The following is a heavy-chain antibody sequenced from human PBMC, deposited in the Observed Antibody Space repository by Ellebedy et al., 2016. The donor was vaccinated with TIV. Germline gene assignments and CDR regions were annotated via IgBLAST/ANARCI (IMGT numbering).Heavy chain of an antibody. CDR3: AGLSGVLTGYPYFDY. V-gene: IGHV4-59*08. D-gene: IGHD3-9*01. CDR2: IFYSGST. J-gene: IGHJ4*02. Sequence: MPSETLSLTCTVSGGSITGYYWSWIRQPPGKGLEWIGYIFYSGSTDYNPSLMSRVTISVDTSKNQFSLKPRSVTPADTAMCYCAGLSGVLTGYPYFDYWGQGTLVTVSP. CDR1: GGSITGYY.